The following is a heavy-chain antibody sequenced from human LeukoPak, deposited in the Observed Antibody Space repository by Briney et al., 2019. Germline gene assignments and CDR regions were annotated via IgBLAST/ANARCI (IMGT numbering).Heavy chain of an antibody. CDR2: IYYSGST. CDR1: GGSISSYY. V-gene: IGHV4-59*01. J-gene: IGHJ5*02. CDR3: ARDLGYNWFDP. Sequence: SETLSLTCTVSGGSISSYYWSWIRQPPGKGLEWIGYIYYSGSTNYNPSLKSRVTISVDTSKNQFSLKLSSVIAADTAVYYCARDLGYNWFDPWGQGTLVTVSS.